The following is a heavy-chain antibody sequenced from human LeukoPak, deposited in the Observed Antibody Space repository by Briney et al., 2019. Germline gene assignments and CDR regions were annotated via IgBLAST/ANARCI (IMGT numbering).Heavy chain of an antibody. CDR1: GYTFTSYG. V-gene: IGHV1-69*13. CDR3: ARNRLGATIDYYYYMDV. Sequence: SVKVSCKASGYTFTSYGISWVRQAPGQGLEWMGGIIPIFGTANYAQKFQGRVTITADESTSTAYMELSSLRSEDTAVYYCARNRLGATIDYYYYMDVWGKGTTVTISS. D-gene: IGHD1-26*01. J-gene: IGHJ6*03. CDR2: IIPIFGTA.